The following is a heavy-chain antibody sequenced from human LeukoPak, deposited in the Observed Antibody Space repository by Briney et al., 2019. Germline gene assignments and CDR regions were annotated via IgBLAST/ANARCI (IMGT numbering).Heavy chain of an antibody. J-gene: IGHJ4*02. CDR3: ARGGPGTYLDY. CDR2: VYSGDST. D-gene: IGHD6-13*01. CDR1: EFVVSSDY. Sequence: PGGSLRLSCAASEFVVSSDYFSWVRQAPGRGLEWVSRVYSGDSTYYADSVKGRFTISRDNSKNTPYLQMNSLRAEDTAVYYCARGGPGTYLDYWGQGTLVTVSS. V-gene: IGHV3-66*01.